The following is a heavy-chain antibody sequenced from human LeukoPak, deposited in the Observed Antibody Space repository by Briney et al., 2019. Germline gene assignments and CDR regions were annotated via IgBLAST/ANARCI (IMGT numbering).Heavy chain of an antibody. CDR3: AKDQMCGGNPVY. Sequence: GGSLRLSCAASGFTFSSCAMSWVRQAPGKGLEWVSAISGSGCSTYYADSVKGRFTISRDNSKNTLYLQMNSLRAEDTAVYYCAKDQMCGGNPVYWGQGTLVTVSS. D-gene: IGHD4-23*01. CDR1: GFTFSSCA. CDR2: ISGSGCST. V-gene: IGHV3-23*01. J-gene: IGHJ4*02.